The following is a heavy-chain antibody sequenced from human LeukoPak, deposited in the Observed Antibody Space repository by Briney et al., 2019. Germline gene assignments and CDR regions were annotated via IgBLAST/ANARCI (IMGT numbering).Heavy chain of an antibody. CDR3: ARGSGSSSWYNLLYYYIDV. CDR2: MNPNSGNT. Sequence: GASVKVSCKASGYTFTSYDINWVRQATGQGLEWMGWMNPNSGNTGYAQKFQGRVTMTRNTSISTAYMELSSLRSEDTAVYYCARGSGSSSWYNLLYYYIDVWGKGTTVTVSS. J-gene: IGHJ6*03. CDR1: GYTFTSYD. D-gene: IGHD6-13*01. V-gene: IGHV1-8*01.